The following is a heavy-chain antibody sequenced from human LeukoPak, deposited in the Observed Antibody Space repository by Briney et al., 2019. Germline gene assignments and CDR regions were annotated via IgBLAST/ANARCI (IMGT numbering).Heavy chain of an antibody. J-gene: IGHJ6*03. CDR3: ARDITISVGYYYYYMDV. CDR1: GYTFTGYY. D-gene: IGHD3-9*01. V-gene: IGHV1-18*04. Sequence: ASVKVSCKASGYTFTGYYMHWVRQAPGQGREWMGWISAYNGNTNYAQKLQGRVTMTTDTSTSTAYMELSSLRSEDTAVYYCARDITISVGYYYYYMDVWGKGTTVTISS. CDR2: ISAYNGNT.